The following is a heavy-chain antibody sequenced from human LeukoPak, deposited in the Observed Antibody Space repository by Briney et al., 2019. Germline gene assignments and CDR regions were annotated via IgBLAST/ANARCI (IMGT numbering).Heavy chain of an antibody. V-gene: IGHV3-9*01. D-gene: IGHD6-19*01. CDR2: ISWHSENI. CDR1: GFTFDDYA. Sequence: GGSLRLSCAASGFTFDDYAMHWVRQAPGKGLEWVSGISWHSENIGYADSVKGRFAISRDNAKNSLYLQMNSLRAEDTALYYCVKDVCSSTDECNSVARTFEYYFDYWGQGALVTVSS. CDR3: VKDVCSSTDECNSVARTFEYYFDY. J-gene: IGHJ4*02.